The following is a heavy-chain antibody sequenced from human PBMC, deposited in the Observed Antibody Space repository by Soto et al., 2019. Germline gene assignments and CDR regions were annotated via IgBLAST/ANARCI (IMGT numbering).Heavy chain of an antibody. Sequence: MEWVSAISGSGGSTYYADSVKGRFTIARDNSKNTLYLQMNRLRAEDTAVYYFFFEAEDGIRFSVPVSAFLLNRSSDL. D-gene: IGHD3-3*01. J-gene: IGHJ2*01. V-gene: IGHV3-23*01. CDR2: ISGSGGST. CDR3: FFEAEDGIRFSVPVSAFLLNRSSDL.